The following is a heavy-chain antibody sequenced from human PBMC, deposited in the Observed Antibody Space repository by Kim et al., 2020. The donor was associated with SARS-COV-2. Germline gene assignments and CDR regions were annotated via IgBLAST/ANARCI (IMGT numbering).Heavy chain of an antibody. V-gene: IGHV5-51*07. CDR3: ARLNRDSSGSLGGFDP. Sequence: GESLKISCKGSGYSFTSYWIGWVHQMPGKGLEWMGIIYPGDSDTRYSPSFQGQVTISADKSISTAYLQWSSLKASDTAMYYCARLNRDSSGSLGGFDPWGQGTLVTVSS. J-gene: IGHJ5*02. CDR2: IYPGDSDT. D-gene: IGHD6-19*01. CDR1: GYSFTSYW.